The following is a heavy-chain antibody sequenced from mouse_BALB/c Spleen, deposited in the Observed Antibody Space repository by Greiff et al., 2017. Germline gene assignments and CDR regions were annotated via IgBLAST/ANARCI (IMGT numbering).Heavy chain of an antibody. V-gene: IGHV1-69*02. J-gene: IGHJ2*01. D-gene: IGHD2-1*01. CDR1: GYTFTIYW. Sequence: VQLQQPGAELVKPGASVKLSCKASGYTFTIYWMHWVKQRPGQGLEWIGEIDPSDSYTNYNQKFKGKATLTVDKSSSTAYMQLSSLTSEDSAVYYCARTGGKRNLYYFDYWGQGTTLTVSS. CDR3: ARTGGKRNLYYFDY. CDR2: IDPSDSYT.